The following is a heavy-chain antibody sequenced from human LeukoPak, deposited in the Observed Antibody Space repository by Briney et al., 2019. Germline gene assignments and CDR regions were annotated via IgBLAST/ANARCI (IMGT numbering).Heavy chain of an antibody. CDR1: GYTFSGFY. J-gene: IGHJ4*02. Sequence: GASVKVSCKASGYTFSGFYMHWVRQAPGQGLEWMGWINPDSGGTNYAQKFQGRVTMTRDTSISTAYMELSRLRSDDTAVYYSARDLFDWLLPIDYWGQGTLVTVSS. D-gene: IGHD3-9*01. CDR3: ARDLFDWLLPIDY. CDR2: INPDSGGT. V-gene: IGHV1-2*02.